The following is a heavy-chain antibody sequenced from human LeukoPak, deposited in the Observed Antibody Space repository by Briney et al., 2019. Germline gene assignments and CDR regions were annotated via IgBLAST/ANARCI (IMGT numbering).Heavy chain of an antibody. CDR2: INPDGSTT. D-gene: IGHD3-10*01. Sequence: GGSLRLSCAASGFSISTYWIHWVRQAPGKGLVWVSRINPDGSTTYYADSVKGRITISRDNAKNTLYLEMNSLRAEDTAVYYCVRGVADSYGQFDNWGQGTLVTVSS. CDR1: GFSISTYW. V-gene: IGHV3-74*01. CDR3: VRGVADSYGQFDN. J-gene: IGHJ4*02.